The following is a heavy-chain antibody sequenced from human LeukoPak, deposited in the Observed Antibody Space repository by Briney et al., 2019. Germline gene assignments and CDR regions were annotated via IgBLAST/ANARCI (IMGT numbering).Heavy chain of an antibody. J-gene: IGHJ4*02. D-gene: IGHD2-2*01. CDR2: IDRNGDST. CDR3: AKDRSVYCSSTSCYLLIDY. Sequence: GGSLRLSCAASGFTFDDYGMSWVRQAPGKGLEWVSGIDRNGDSTGYADSVEGRFTISRDNAKNSLYLQMDSLRAEDTALYYCAKDRSVYCSSTSCYLLIDYWGQGTLVTVSS. CDR1: GFTFDDYG. V-gene: IGHV3-20*04.